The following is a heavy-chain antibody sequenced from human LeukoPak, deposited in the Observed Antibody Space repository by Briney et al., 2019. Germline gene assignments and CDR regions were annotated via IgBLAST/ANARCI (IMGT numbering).Heavy chain of an antibody. D-gene: IGHD6-13*01. J-gene: IGHJ5*02. CDR2: IRYDGSNK. CDR3: AKERIAAAGNTNWFDP. V-gene: IGHV3-30*02. Sequence: PGGSLRLSCAASPFTFSSYGMHWVRQAPGKGLEWVAFIRYDGSNKYYADSVKGRFTISRDNSKNTLYLQMNSLRAEDTAVYYCAKERIAAAGNTNWFDPWGQGTLVTVSS. CDR1: PFTFSSYG.